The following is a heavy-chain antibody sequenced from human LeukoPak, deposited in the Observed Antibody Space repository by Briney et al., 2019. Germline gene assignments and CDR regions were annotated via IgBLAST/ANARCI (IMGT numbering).Heavy chain of an antibody. CDR2: IYSGGST. Sequence: GGSLRLSCAASGFTVSSNYMSWVRQAPGKGLEWVSVIYSGGSTYYADSVKGRFTISRDNSKNTLYLQMNSLRAEDTAVYYCARGVNYDYGDDRLQHWYFDLWGRGTLVTVSS. CDR1: GFTVSSNY. J-gene: IGHJ2*01. D-gene: IGHD4-17*01. CDR3: ARGVNYDYGDDRLQHWYFDL. V-gene: IGHV3-66*01.